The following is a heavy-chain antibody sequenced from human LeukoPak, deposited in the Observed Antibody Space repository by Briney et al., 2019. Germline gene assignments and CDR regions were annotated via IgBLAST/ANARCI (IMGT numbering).Heavy chain of an antibody. Sequence: PGGSLTLPCTASGLNFGIQGMHWVRQAPGKGREWVAVMWYQVTSEYYVESVKDRFTISIDNGKRTLYLQMNSLRVEDAAVYYCARDGPAAGHAFDYWGQGTLGTVS. CDR3: ARDGPAAGHAFDY. J-gene: IGHJ4*02. V-gene: IGHV3-33*01. CDR2: MWYQVTSE. CDR1: GLNFGIQG.